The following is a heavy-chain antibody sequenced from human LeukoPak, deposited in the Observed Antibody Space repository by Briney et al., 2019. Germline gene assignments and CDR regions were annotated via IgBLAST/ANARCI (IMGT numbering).Heavy chain of an antibody. CDR3: ATKTPGNYPYDY. CDR2: SGTSGDT. D-gene: IGHD3-22*01. V-gene: IGHV3-23*01. J-gene: IGHJ4*02. Sequence: GGSLRLSCAAAGLTFSTSPMNWVRLAPGDRLEWVSTSGTSGDTYSADSVKGRFTISRDNSKSTLSLQRANLRVEDTAVYYCATKTPGNYPYDYWGQGTLVTVSP. CDR1: GLTFSTSP.